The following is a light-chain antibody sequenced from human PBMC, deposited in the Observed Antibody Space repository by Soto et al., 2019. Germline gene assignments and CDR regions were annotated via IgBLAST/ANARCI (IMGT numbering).Light chain of an antibody. Sequence: QSALTQPASVSGSPGQSITISCTGTSSDVGGHNYVSWYQHHPGKAPKLMIYEGSKRPSGVSNRFSGSKSGNTASLTISGLQAEDEADYYCCSYAGSSTWVFGGGTKLTVL. CDR3: CSYAGSSTWV. V-gene: IGLV2-23*01. CDR2: EGS. J-gene: IGLJ2*01. CDR1: SSDVGGHNY.